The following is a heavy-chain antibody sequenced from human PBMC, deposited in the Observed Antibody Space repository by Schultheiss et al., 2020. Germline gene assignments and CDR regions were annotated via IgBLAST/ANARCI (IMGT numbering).Heavy chain of an antibody. V-gene: IGHV1-2*06. CDR3: ARGFDYENFDY. D-gene: IGHD3-16*01. J-gene: IGHJ4*02. CDR1: GYTFTSYD. Sequence: ASVKVSCKASGYTFTSYDINWVRQAPGQGLEWMGRINPNSGGTNYAQKFQGRVTMTRDTSISTAYMELSRLRSDDTAVYYCARGFDYENFDYWGQGTLVTVSS. CDR2: INPNSGGT.